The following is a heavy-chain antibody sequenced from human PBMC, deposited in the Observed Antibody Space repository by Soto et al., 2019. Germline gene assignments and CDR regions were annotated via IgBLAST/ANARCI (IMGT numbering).Heavy chain of an antibody. V-gene: IGHV3-30*18. CDR1: GFTFSSYG. J-gene: IGHJ5*02. D-gene: IGHD3-3*01. CDR2: ISYGGSNK. CDR3: AKGPGVAIFGVVIPPNWFDP. Sequence: PGGSLRLSCAASGFTFSSYGMHWVRQAPGKGLEWVAVISYGGSNKYYADSVKGRFTISRDNSKNTLYLQMNSLRAEDTAVYYCAKGPGVAIFGVVIPPNWFDPWGQGTLVTVSS.